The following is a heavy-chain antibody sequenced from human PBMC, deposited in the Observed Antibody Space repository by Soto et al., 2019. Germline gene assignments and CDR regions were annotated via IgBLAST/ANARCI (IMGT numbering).Heavy chain of an antibody. V-gene: IGHV3-23*01. D-gene: IGHD2-8*01. J-gene: IGHJ6*01. Sequence: EVQLLESGGGLVQPGGSLRLSCAASGFTFSRYAMSWVRQAPGKGLEWVSAISGSGVSTYYADSVKGLFTISRDNSKNTLYQKMNSLRAEETDIYYCAKGQWCETYTNYCYGMDVWGQGTTVTVSS. CDR3: AKGQWCETYTNYCYGMDV. CDR1: GFTFSRYA. CDR2: ISGSGVST.